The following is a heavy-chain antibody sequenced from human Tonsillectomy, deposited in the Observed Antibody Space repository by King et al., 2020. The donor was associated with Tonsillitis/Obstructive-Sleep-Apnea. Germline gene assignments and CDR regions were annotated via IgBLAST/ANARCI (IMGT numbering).Heavy chain of an antibody. J-gene: IGHJ6*03. Sequence: VQLPQWGAGLLKPSETLSLTCAVYGGSFSGYYWSWVRQPPGKGLEWIGEINHGGSTHYNPSLKSRVTISVDTSKNQFSLKLSSVTAANTAMYYCARGPDFIHSRSYYFEDYYYMDVWGKGTTVTVSS. CDR1: GGSFSGYY. D-gene: IGHD3-22*01. V-gene: IGHV4-34*01. CDR2: INHGGST. CDR3: ARGPDFIHSRSYYFEDYYYMDV.